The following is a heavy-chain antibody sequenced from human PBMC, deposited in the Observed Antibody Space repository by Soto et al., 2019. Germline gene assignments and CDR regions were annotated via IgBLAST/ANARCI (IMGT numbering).Heavy chain of an antibody. Sequence: SLRLSCAASGFTFDDYAMHWVRQAPGKGLEWVSGISWNSGSIGYADSVKGRFTISRDNAKNSLYLQMNSLRAEDTALYYCAKDFGQNYYYGMDVWGQGTTVTVSS. CDR1: GFTFDDYA. CDR3: AKDFGQNYYYGMDV. J-gene: IGHJ6*02. CDR2: ISWNSGSI. V-gene: IGHV3-9*01. D-gene: IGHD3-10*01.